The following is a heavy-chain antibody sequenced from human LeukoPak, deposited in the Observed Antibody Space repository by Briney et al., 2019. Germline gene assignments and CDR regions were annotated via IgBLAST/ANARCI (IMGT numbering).Heavy chain of an antibody. CDR1: GGSISSYY. CDR2: IYYSGST. V-gene: IGHV4-59*01. J-gene: IGHJ4*02. CDR3: ARGHIVATQSFDY. D-gene: IGHD5-12*01. Sequence: SETLSLTCTVSGGSISSYYWSWIRQPPGKGLEWIGYIYYSGSTNYNPSLKSRVTISVDTSKNQFSLKLSSVTAADTAVYYCARGHIVATQSFDYWGQGTLVTVSS.